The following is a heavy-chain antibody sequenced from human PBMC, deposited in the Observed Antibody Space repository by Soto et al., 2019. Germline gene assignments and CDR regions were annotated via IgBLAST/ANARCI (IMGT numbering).Heavy chain of an antibody. D-gene: IGHD6-19*01. CDR1: GYTFTSYG. CDR2: ISAYNGNT. Sequence: QVQLVQSGAEVKKPGASVKVSCKASGYTFTSYGISWVRQAPGQGLEWMGWISAYNGNTNYAQKXXGRVTTTTDTXXSXAXXELRSLRSDDTAVYYCARENYSSGWYSVSFYGMDVWGQGTTVTVSS. J-gene: IGHJ6*02. V-gene: IGHV1-18*01. CDR3: ARENYSSGWYSVSFYGMDV.